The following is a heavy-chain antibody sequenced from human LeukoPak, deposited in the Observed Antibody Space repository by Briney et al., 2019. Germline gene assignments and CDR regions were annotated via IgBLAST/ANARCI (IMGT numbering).Heavy chain of an antibody. CDR3: VRDHYYSFDY. CDR1: GFTFSSYS. J-gene: IGHJ4*02. D-gene: IGHD2/OR15-2a*01. Sequence: GGCLRLSCAASGFTFSSYSMNWVRQAPGKGLEWISCISSSSSAIYYADSVKGRSTISRDNAKNSLYLQMNSLRDEDTAVYYCVRDHYYSFDYWGQGTLVTVS. V-gene: IGHV3-48*02. CDR2: ISSSSSAI.